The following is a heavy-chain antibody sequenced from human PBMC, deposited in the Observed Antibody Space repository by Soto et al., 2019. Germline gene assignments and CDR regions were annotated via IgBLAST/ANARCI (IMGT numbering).Heavy chain of an antibody. D-gene: IGHD5-12*01. CDR2: IIPILGIA. Sequence: QVQLVQSGAEVKKPGSSVKVSCKASGGTFSSYTISWVRQAPGQGLEWMGRIIPILGIANYAQKFQGRVTITADKSTSTAYMELSSLRSEDTAVYYCAREVEMATIYYFDYWGQGTLVTVSS. CDR1: GGTFSSYT. CDR3: AREVEMATIYYFDY. J-gene: IGHJ4*02. V-gene: IGHV1-69*08.